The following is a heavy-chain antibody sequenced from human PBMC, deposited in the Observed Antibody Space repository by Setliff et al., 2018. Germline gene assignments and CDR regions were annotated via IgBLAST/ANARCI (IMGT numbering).Heavy chain of an antibody. V-gene: IGHV3-48*04. Sequence: GESLKISCAASGFTFSSYSMNWVRQAPGKGLEWIAYISTSSTAIFHADSVKGRFTISRDNAKNSLYLQMNSLGAEDTAVYYCARDGGVYSGNYLIDYWGQGTLVTVSS. D-gene: IGHD1-26*01. CDR1: GFTFSSYS. J-gene: IGHJ4*02. CDR3: ARDGGVYSGNYLIDY. CDR2: ISTSSTAI.